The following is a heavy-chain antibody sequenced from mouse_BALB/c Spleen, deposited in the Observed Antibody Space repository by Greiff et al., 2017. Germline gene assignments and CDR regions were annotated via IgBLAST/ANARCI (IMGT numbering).Heavy chain of an antibody. Sequence: EVKLMESGGGLVQPGGSLRLSCATSGFTFTDYYMSWVRQPPGKALEWLGFIRNKANGYTTEYSASVKGRFTISRDNSQSILYLQMNTLRAEDSATYYCARGNFPYAMDYWGQGTSVTVSS. CDR1: GFTFTDYY. CDR2: IRNKANGYTT. J-gene: IGHJ4*01. V-gene: IGHV7-3*02. CDR3: ARGNFPYAMDY.